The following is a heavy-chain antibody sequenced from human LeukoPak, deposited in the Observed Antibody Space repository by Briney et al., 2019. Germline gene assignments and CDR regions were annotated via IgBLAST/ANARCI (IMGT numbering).Heavy chain of an antibody. CDR1: AFTFSSYA. CDR3: AKGSSRDGYENLLGYWYFDL. J-gene: IGHJ2*01. D-gene: IGHD5-24*01. V-gene: IGHV3-30*02. CDR2: IRYDGSNK. Sequence: QPGRSLRLSCAASAFTFSSYAMHWVRQAPGKGLEWVAFIRYDGSNKYYADSVKGRFTISRDNSKNTLYLQMNSLRAEDTAVYYCAKGSSRDGYENLLGYWYFDLWGRGTLVTVSS.